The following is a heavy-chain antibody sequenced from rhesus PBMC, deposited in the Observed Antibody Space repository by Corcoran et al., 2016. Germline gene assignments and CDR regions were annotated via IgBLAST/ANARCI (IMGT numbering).Heavy chain of an antibody. D-gene: IGHD2-27*01. J-gene: IGHJ4*01. Sequence: QVQLQESGPGLVKPSETLSLTCAVPGGSFSSYGWSWIRQPPGKGLEWIGEINGNSGSTNYNPSLKSRVTISKDASKNQFSLKLSSVTAADTAVYYCARSGSSGTHFDYWGQGVLVTVSS. CDR1: GGSFSSYG. V-gene: IGHV4-80*01. CDR3: ARSGSSGTHFDY. CDR2: INGNSGST.